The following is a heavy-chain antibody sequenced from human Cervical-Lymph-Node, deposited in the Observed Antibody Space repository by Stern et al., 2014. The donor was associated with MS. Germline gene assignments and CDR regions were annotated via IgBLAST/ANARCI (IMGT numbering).Heavy chain of an antibody. CDR2: IDWDDDK. CDR1: GFSLDTSGKC. D-gene: IGHD3-22*01. J-gene: IGHJ4*02. CDR3: AFSSSWAFET. Sequence: QVTLRESGPALVKSRQTLTLTCTFSGFSLDTSGKCVSWVRQSPGKALEWLALIDWDDDKHYSPSLKTRLTISKDTPKNQVVLTMTDMEPVDTATYYCAFSSSWAFETWGQGTQVTVSS. V-gene: IGHV2-70*19.